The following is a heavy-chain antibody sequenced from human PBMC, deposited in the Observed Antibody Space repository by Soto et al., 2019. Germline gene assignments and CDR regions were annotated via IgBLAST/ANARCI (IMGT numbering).Heavy chain of an antibody. Sequence: GASVKVSCKASGYTFTSYAMHWARQAPGQRLEWMGWINAGNGNTKYSQKFQGRVTITRDTSASTAYMELSSLRSEDTAVYYCARSATAILGNWFDPWGQGTLVTVSS. CDR3: ARSATAILGNWFDP. V-gene: IGHV1-3*01. CDR1: GYTFTSYA. CDR2: INAGNGNT. D-gene: IGHD2-2*02. J-gene: IGHJ5*02.